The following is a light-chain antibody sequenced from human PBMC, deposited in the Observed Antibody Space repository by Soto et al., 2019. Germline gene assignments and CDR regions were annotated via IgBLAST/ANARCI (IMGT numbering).Light chain of an antibody. V-gene: IGKV3-15*01. J-gene: IGKJ1*01. CDR2: GAS. CDR3: QQPET. CDR1: QSVSSN. Sequence: EIVMTQSPATLSVSPGERAALSCRASQSVSSNVAWYQQKPGQAPRLLIYGASTRATGIPARFSGSGSGTEFTLTISSLQSEDFAVYYCQQPETFGQGTKV.